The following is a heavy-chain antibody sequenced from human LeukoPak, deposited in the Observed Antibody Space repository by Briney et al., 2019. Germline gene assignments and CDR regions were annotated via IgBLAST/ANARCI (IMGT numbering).Heavy chain of an antibody. Sequence: SETLSLTCTVSGGSISSYYWSWIRQPAGKGLEWIGRIYSSGSANYNPSLESRVTMSVDTSKNQFSLKLSSVTAADTAVYHCARDGSSYSYVFDYWGQGTLVTVSS. J-gene: IGHJ4*02. CDR3: ARDGSSYSYVFDY. CDR1: GGSISSYY. V-gene: IGHV4-4*07. D-gene: IGHD3-22*01. CDR2: IYSSGSA.